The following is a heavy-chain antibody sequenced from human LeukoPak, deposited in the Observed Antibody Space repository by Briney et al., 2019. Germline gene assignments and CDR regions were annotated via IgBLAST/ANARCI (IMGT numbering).Heavy chain of an antibody. V-gene: IGHV3-48*01. J-gene: IGHJ4*02. D-gene: IGHD2-15*01. CDR1: GFSLSLYS. Sequence: GGSLRLSCAASGFSLSLYSMNWVRQAPGKGLEWLSYISGRSSSIYYADSVKGRFTISRDNSKNTLYLQMNSLRAEDTAVYYCAKGGSCSGGSCFTIAYWGQGTLVTVSS. CDR3: AKGGSCSGGSCFTIAY. CDR2: ISGRSSSI.